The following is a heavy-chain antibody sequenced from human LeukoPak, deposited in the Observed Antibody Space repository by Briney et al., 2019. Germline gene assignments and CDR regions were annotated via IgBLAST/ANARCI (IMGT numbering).Heavy chain of an antibody. V-gene: IGHV4-30-4*01. J-gene: IGHJ6*02. D-gene: IGHD2-2*01. Sequence: SQTLSLTCTVSGGSISSGDYYWSWIRQPPGKGLEWIGYIYYSGSIYYNPSLKSRVTISVDTSKNQFSLKLSSVTAADTAVYYCARDVNYCSSTSCSLGMDVWGQGTTVTVSS. CDR2: IYYSGSI. CDR3: ARDVNYCSSTSCSLGMDV. CDR1: GGSISSGDYY.